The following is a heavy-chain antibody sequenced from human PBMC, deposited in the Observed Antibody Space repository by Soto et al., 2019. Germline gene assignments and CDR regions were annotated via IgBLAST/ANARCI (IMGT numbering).Heavy chain of an antibody. Sequence: PGGSLRLSCAASGFTFSDYYMFWIRQAPGKGLEWISYISIRATTIYYADSVKGRFTISRDNAKNSLYLQMNSLRAEDTAVYYCARELIAVAGSYFDYWGQGTLVTVSS. V-gene: IGHV3-11*01. CDR1: GFTFSDYY. J-gene: IGHJ4*02. CDR2: ISIRATTI. CDR3: ARELIAVAGSYFDY. D-gene: IGHD6-19*01.